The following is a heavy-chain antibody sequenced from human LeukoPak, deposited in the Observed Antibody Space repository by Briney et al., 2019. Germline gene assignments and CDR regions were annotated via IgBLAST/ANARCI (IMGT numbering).Heavy chain of an antibody. J-gene: IGHJ6*03. Sequence: SETLSLTCTVSGYSISSGYYWGWIRQPPGKGLEWIGSIYYSGSTYYNPSLKSRVTISVDTSKNQFSLKLSSVTAADTAVYYCAREGMEVVVGATFLYYYYMDVWGKGTTVTVSS. CDR1: GYSISSGYY. CDR2: IYYSGST. V-gene: IGHV4-38-2*02. CDR3: AREGMEVVVGATFLYYYYMDV. D-gene: IGHD1-26*01.